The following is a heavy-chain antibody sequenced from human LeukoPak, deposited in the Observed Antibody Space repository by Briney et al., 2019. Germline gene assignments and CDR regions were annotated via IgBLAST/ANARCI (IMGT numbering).Heavy chain of an antibody. CDR1: VGSISSSSYY. J-gene: IGHJ2*01. Sequence: SETLSLTCTVSVGSISSSSYYWGWIRQPPGKGLEWIGSIYYSGSTYYNPSLKSRVTISVDTSKNQFSMKLSSVTADATAVYYCASPIVGAPAWYFDLWGRGTLVTVSS. D-gene: IGHD1-26*01. V-gene: IGHV4-39*01. CDR2: IYYSGST. CDR3: ASPIVGAPAWYFDL.